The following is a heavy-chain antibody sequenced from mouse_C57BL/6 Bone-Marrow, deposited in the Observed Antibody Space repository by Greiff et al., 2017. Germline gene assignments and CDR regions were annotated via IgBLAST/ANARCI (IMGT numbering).Heavy chain of an antibody. CDR1: GFSLTSYG. Sequence: VQLQQSGPGLVQPSQSLSITCTVSGFSLTSYGVHWVRQSPGKGLEWLGVIWSGGSTDYNAAFISRLSISKDNSKSQVFFKMTSLQSDDTALYYCADYDGAYWGQGTLVTVSA. CDR3: ADYDGAY. J-gene: IGHJ3*01. CDR2: IWSGGST. V-gene: IGHV2-2*01. D-gene: IGHD2-4*01.